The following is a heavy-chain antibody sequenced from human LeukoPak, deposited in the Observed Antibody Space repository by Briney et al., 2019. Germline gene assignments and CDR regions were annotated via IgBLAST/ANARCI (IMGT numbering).Heavy chain of an antibody. CDR2: IYYNGCT. J-gene: IGHJ6*01. CDR1: LGSISSCY. V-gene: IGHV4-59*01. Sequence: SETLSLTCTVSLGSISSCYWSWIRQPPGKGLEWIGYIYYNGCTNYNPPLKSRVTISVDTSKNQFFLKLSSVTAADTAMYYCARVRDPPRMHYYSYYGIDVWGQETADTV. CDR3: ARVRDPPRMHYYSYYGIDV.